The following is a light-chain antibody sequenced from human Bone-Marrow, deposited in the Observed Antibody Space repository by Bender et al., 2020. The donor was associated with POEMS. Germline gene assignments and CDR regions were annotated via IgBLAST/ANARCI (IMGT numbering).Light chain of an antibody. CDR2: DVT. Sequence: QSALTQPASVSGSPGQSITISCTGSSSDVGRYDYVSWYQHHPGKAPKLLIYDVTKRPSGVPDRFSGSKSGNTASLTISGLQAEDEADYYCSSYTSSSTRVVFGGGTKLTVL. CDR1: SSDVGRYDY. CDR3: SSYTSSSTRVV. J-gene: IGLJ2*01. V-gene: IGLV2-14*03.